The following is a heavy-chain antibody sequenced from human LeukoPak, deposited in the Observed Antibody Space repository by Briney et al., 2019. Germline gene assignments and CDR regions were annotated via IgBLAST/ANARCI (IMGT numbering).Heavy chain of an antibody. V-gene: IGHV5-51*01. CDR2: FYPGDSDS. CDR1: GYSFIDYW. Sequence: GESLKISCKGSGYSFIDYWIGWVRQMPGKRLEWMGIFYPGDSDSRYSPSFQGQVTISADKSTSAVYLQWSSLKASDTAIYYCARGGEQLVHWYFDLWGRGTQVTVSS. CDR3: ARGGEQLVHWYFDL. D-gene: IGHD6-13*01. J-gene: IGHJ2*01.